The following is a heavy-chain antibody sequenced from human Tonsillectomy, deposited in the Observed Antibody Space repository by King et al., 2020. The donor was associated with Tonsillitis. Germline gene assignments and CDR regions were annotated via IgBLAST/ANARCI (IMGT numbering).Heavy chain of an antibody. CDR1: GGSISSYY. J-gene: IGHJ3*02. Sequence: QLQESGPGLVKPSETLSLTCTVSGGSISSYYWSWIRQPPGKGLKWIGYIYYSGSTNYNPSLKSRVTISVDTSKNQFSLKLSSVTAADTAVYYCAREVRVVTYDAFDIWGQGTMVTVSS. V-gene: IGHV4-59*01. CDR2: IYYSGST. CDR3: AREVRVVTYDAFDI. D-gene: IGHD3-3*01.